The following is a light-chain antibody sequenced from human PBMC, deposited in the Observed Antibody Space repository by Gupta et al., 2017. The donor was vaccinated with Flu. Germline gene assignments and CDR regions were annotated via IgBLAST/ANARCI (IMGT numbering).Light chain of an antibody. Sequence: IVLTQSPATLPVSPGERATLSCRASQSIGTNLAWVQQKPGQAPRLPIYDASTRATGVQGRFSGXGSXTEFTLXISSLKYEDFEVYYCQHDAKRLFGXGTRVEIK. CDR1: QSIGTN. V-gene: IGKV3-15*01. CDR2: DAS. CDR3: QHDAKRL. J-gene: IGKJ4*01.